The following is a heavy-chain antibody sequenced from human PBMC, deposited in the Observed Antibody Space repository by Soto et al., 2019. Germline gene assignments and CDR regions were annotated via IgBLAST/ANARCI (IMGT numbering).Heavy chain of an antibody. J-gene: IGHJ6*02. Sequence: SDTLSLTCTLTGGSNTTRKYYWNWIRQPTGKGLEWIGNIYYSGNTDCNPSLKSRVTISVDTSKNQFSLNLSSVTAADSAVYYCAGQPTAGSFYDLGSYYYYYGMDVWGQGTTVT. CDR1: GGSNTTRKYY. CDR3: AGQPTAGSFYDLGSYYYYYGMDV. V-gene: IGHV4-30-4*02. D-gene: IGHD3-16*01. CDR2: IYYSGNT.